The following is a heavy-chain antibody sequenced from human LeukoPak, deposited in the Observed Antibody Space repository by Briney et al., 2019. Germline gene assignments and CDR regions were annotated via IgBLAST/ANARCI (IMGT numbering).Heavy chain of an antibody. D-gene: IGHD1-26*01. CDR2: IWYDGSNK. Sequence: GRSLRLSCAASGFTFSSYGMHWVRQAPGKGLEWVAVIWYDGSNKYYADSVKGRFTISRDNSKNTLYLQMNSLRAEDTAVYYCARSARGELHASYYYFDYWGQGNLVTVSA. V-gene: IGHV3-33*01. CDR1: GFTFSSYG. CDR3: ARSARGELHASYYYFDY. J-gene: IGHJ4*02.